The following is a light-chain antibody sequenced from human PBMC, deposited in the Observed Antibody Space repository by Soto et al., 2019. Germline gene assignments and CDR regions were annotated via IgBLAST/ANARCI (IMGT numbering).Light chain of an antibody. CDR2: GAS. CDR3: QHYYNWPRT. V-gene: IGKV3-15*01. Sequence: EIVLTQAPGTLSLSPGERATLSCRSSQTVSRNLAWYQQKPGQAPRLLFYGASTRATGIPARFSGSGSGTEFTLTISGLQSEDFAVYYCQHYYNWPRTFGQGTKVDIK. J-gene: IGKJ1*01. CDR1: QTVSRN.